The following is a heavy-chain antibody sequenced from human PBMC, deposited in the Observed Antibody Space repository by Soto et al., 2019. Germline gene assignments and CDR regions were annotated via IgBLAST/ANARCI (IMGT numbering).Heavy chain of an antibody. CDR2: IIPIFGTA. Sequence: SVKVSCKASGGTFSSYAISWVRQAPGQGLEWMGGIIPIFGTANYAQKFQGRVTITADESTSTAYMELSSLRSEDTAVYYCARAPNYYDSSGYCDYWGQGTLVTVSS. V-gene: IGHV1-69*13. J-gene: IGHJ4*02. D-gene: IGHD3-22*01. CDR3: ARAPNYYDSSGYCDY. CDR1: GGTFSSYA.